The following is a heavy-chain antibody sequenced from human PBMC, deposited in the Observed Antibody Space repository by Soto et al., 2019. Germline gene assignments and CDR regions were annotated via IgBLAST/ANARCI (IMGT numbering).Heavy chain of an antibody. J-gene: IGHJ4*02. V-gene: IGHV1-69*13. CDR2: IIPIFGTA. Sequence: SVKVSCKASGGTFSSYAISWVRHAPGQGLEWMGGIIPIFGTANYAQKFQGRVTITADESTSTAYMELSSLRSEDTAVYYCASSGYCSGGSCYSSWGQGTLVTVSS. CDR1: GGTFSSYA. CDR3: ASSGYCSGGSCYSS. D-gene: IGHD2-15*01.